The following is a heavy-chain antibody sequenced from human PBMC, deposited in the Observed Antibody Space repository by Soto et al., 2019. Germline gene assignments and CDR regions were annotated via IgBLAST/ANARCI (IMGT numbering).Heavy chain of an antibody. V-gene: IGHV1-2*02. CDR1: EYSFGDYY. J-gene: IGHJ4*01. D-gene: IGHD2-2*01. CDR2: IHLNDGGT. Sequence: QVQLVQSGTEVKKPGASVKVSCKTSEYSFGDYYLHWVRQAPEQGLESMGWIHLNDGGTNSPRKFQGRLPMTSDKSITTVYMELSRLRSDDTAVYFCFRDAPSNQSIFDLWGPGTLVTVSS. CDR3: FRDAPSNQSIFDL.